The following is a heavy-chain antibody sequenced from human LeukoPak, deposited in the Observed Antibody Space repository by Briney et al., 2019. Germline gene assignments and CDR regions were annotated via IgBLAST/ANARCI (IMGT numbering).Heavy chain of an antibody. CDR2: ISGSGGST. Sequence: GGSLRLSCAASGFTFSSYAMSWVRQAPGKGLEWVSAISGSGGSTYYADSVKGRFTISRDNSKNTLYLQMNSLRAEDTAVYYCARVYCSSTSCYKRIPFDYWGRGTLVTVSS. CDR1: GFTFSSYA. V-gene: IGHV3-23*01. J-gene: IGHJ4*02. CDR3: ARVYCSSTSCYKRIPFDY. D-gene: IGHD2-2*02.